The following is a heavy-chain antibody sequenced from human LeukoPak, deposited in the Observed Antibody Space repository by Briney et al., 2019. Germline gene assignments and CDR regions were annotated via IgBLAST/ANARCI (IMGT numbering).Heavy chain of an antibody. CDR1: GFTFSSYS. CDR2: ISSSSSTI. D-gene: IGHD2-2*01. CDR3: ARAVPRGAYDI. J-gene: IGHJ3*02. V-gene: IGHV3-48*04. Sequence: PGGSLRLSCAASGFTFSSYSMNWVRQAPGKGLEWVSYISSSSSTIYYADSVKGRFTISRDNAKNSLYLQMNSLRAEDTAVYYCARAVPRGAYDIWGQGTMVTVSS.